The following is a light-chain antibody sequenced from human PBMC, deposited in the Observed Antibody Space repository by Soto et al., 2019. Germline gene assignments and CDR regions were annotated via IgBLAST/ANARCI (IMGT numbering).Light chain of an antibody. CDR1: QGVSTG. V-gene: IGKV3-15*01. Sequence: RLMTQSPATLSVSPGESATPSCRASQGVSTGLAWYQQEPGQAPRLLIYGASTRATDIPARFSGSGSGTEFTLTISSLQSEDFAVYYCQQYHHWPPITFGQGTRLEIK. CDR2: GAS. CDR3: QQYHHWPPIT. J-gene: IGKJ5*01.